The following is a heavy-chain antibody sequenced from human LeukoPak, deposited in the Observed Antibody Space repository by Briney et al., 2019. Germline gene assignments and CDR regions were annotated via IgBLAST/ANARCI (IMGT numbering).Heavy chain of an antibody. CDR1: GFTFNSYS. Sequence: GGSLRLSCAASGFTFNSYSMNWVRQAPGKGLEWVSSISSTSRFIYYADSVSGRFTISRDNAKKAVYLQMNSLRAEDTAVHYCARCYSPWQQTVVVTHFDDWGQGTLVTVSS. J-gene: IGHJ4*02. CDR2: ISSTSRFI. D-gene: IGHD3-22*01. CDR3: ARCYSPWQQTVVVTHFDD. V-gene: IGHV3-21*01.